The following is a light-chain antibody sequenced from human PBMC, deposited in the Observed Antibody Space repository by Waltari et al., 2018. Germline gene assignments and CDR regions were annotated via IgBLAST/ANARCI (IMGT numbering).Light chain of an antibody. CDR1: QSLVQSNGNIY. Sequence: DVVMTQSPFSLPVTLGPAASISCRSSQSLVQSNGNIYLNWIHQRPVQSPRGLIYKVSDRDSGVPDRFSRSGSGTYCTLKISRVEPEDVGVYYCMQATYWPHTFGQGTKWEIK. CDR3: MQATYWPHT. V-gene: IGKV2-30*02. J-gene: IGKJ2*01. CDR2: KVS.